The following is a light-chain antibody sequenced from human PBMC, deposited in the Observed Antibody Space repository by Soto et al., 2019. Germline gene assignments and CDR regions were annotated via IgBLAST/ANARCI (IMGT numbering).Light chain of an antibody. Sequence: EIVLTQSPATLSLSPGERATLSCRASQSVSSYLAWYQQKPGQGPRLLIYDASNRATGIPARFSGSGSGTDFTLTISSLEPEDFALYYCQQPSDWPTFGGGTKVEIK. J-gene: IGKJ4*01. CDR3: QQPSDWPT. CDR2: DAS. V-gene: IGKV3-11*01. CDR1: QSVSSY.